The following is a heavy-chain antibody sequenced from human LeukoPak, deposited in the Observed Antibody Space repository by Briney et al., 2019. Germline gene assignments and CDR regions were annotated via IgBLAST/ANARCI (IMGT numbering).Heavy chain of an antibody. CDR2: IDPSDSYT. Sequence: GESPKISCKGYGYSFTSYWIIWVRQMPGKGLEWMGRIDPSDSYTNYSPSLQGHATISADKSISAAYLQWSNLKASDTAMYYCARARGDHYSFDYWGQGTLVTVSS. V-gene: IGHV5-10-1*01. CDR3: ARARGDHYSFDY. J-gene: IGHJ4*02. D-gene: IGHD3-10*01. CDR1: GYSFTSYW.